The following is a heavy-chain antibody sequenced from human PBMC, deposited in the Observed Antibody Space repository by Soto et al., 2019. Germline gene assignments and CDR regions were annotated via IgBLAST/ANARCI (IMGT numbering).Heavy chain of an antibody. CDR2: ISGSGVST. V-gene: IGHV3-23*01. CDR1: GFTFSNYA. J-gene: IGHJ4*02. D-gene: IGHD6-13*01. CDR3: AKDQGSSWYEIDY. Sequence: PGGSLRLSCTASGFTFSNYAMNWVRQAPGKGLEWVSAISGSGVSTYYADSVKGRFTISRDNSKNTLYLQMNSLRAEDTAVYYCAKDQGSSWYEIDYWGQGTLVTVSS.